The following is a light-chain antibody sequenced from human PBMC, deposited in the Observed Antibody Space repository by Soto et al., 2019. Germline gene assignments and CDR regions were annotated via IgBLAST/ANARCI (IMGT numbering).Light chain of an antibody. V-gene: IGLV2-18*02. CDR2: QVN. CDR3: SSYSSSSTLVV. Sequence: QSALTQPPSVSGSPGQSVTISCTGTSSDIGDYSRVSWYQQPPGTAPKLMIYQVNNRPSGVPDRFSGSKSGNTASLTISGLQAEDEADYYCSSYSSSSTLVVFGGGTKVTVL. J-gene: IGLJ2*01. CDR1: SSDIGDYSR.